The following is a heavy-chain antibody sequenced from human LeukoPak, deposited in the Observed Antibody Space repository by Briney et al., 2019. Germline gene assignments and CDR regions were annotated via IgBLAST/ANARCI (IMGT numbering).Heavy chain of an antibody. Sequence: ASVTVSCKASGYTFTSYDINWVRQATGQGLEWMGWMNPNSGNTGYAQKFQGRVTMTRNTSISTAYMELSSLRSEDTAVYYCARAYDILTGYYTYWGQGTLVTVSS. CDR1: GYTFTSYD. D-gene: IGHD3-9*01. J-gene: IGHJ4*02. CDR3: ARAYDILTGYYTY. CDR2: MNPNSGNT. V-gene: IGHV1-8*01.